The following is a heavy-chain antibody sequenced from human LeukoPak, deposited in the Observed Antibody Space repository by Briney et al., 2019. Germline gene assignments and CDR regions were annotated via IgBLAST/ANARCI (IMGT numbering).Heavy chain of an antibody. CDR1: GGSISSGSYY. J-gene: IGHJ4*02. CDR3: ARVSSGWYFGY. V-gene: IGHV4-61*02. CDR2: IYASGST. D-gene: IGHD6-19*01. Sequence: SETLSLTCTVSGGSISSGSYYWSWIRQPAGKGLEWIGRIYASGSTNYNPSLKSRVTISVDTSKNQFSLKLSSVTAADTAVYYCARVSSGWYFGYWGQGTLITVSS.